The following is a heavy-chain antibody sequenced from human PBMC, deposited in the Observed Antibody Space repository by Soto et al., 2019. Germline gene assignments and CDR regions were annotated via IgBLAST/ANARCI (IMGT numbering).Heavy chain of an antibody. CDR1: GYSFTSYW. J-gene: IGHJ4*02. Sequence: KISCKASGYSFTSYWIGWVRQMPGKGLEWMGIIYPGDSDTRYSPSFQGQVTISADKSISTASLQWSSLKASDTAMYYCARIPSTGPYYFDYWGQGTLVTVSS. CDR2: IYPGDSDT. V-gene: IGHV5-51*01. D-gene: IGHD1-1*01. CDR3: ARIPSTGPYYFDY.